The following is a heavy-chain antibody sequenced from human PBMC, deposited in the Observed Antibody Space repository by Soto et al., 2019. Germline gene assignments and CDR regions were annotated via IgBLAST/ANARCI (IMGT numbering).Heavy chain of an antibody. Sequence: KPSETLSLTCAVYGGSFSGYYWGWIRQPPGKGLEWIGEINHSGSTNYNPSLKSRVTISVDTSKNQFSLKLSSVTAADTAVYYCARGGGYHGYYFDSWGQGTLVTVSS. D-gene: IGHD5-12*01. CDR3: ARGGGYHGYYFDS. CDR2: INHSGST. V-gene: IGHV4-34*01. J-gene: IGHJ4*02. CDR1: GGSFSGYY.